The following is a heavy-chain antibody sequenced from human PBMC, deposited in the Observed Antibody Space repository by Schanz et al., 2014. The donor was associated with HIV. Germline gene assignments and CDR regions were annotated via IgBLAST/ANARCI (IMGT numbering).Heavy chain of an antibody. CDR3: AKDGSLDYDNSGYYAT. CDR2: MTTNDRI. V-gene: IGHV3-23*04. J-gene: IGHJ4*02. CDR1: GFTFSNYA. Sequence: EVQLVESGGGLVKPGGSLRLSCAASGFTFSNYAMTWVRQAPGKGLEWVSVMTTNDRIYYAESVKGRFTISRDTSTNTLYLQMSGLRAEDTAVYYCAKDGSLDYDNSGYYATWGQGTLVTVSS. D-gene: IGHD3-22*01.